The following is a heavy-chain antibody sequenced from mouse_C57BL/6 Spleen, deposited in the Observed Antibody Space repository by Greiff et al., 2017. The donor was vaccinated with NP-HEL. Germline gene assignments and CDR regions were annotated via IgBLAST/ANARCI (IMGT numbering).Heavy chain of an antibody. CDR3: TRAYYSNYGLAY. CDR1: GYTFTDYE. J-gene: IGHJ3*01. Sequence: QVQLKESGAELVRPGASVTLSCKASGYTFTDYEMHWVKQTPVHGLEWIGAIDPETGGTAYNQKFKGKAILTADKSSSTAYMELRSLTSEDSAVYYCTRAYYSNYGLAYWGQGTLVTVSA. CDR2: IDPETGGT. D-gene: IGHD2-5*01. V-gene: IGHV1-15*01.